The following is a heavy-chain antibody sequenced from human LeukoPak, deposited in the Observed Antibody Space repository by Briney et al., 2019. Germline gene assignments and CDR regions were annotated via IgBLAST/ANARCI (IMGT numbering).Heavy chain of an antibody. D-gene: IGHD6-19*01. CDR3: ARHYIYGWNDL. CDR1: GFIFSQFW. V-gene: IGHV3-74*01. Sequence: GGSLRLSCAGSGFIFSQFWMQWVRQVPGKGLVWVSRINGDGSSTNYADSVKGRFTISRDNAKNTLYLQMNSLRAEDTAVYYCARHYIYGWNDLWGQGTPVTVSS. CDR2: INGDGSST. J-gene: IGHJ5*02.